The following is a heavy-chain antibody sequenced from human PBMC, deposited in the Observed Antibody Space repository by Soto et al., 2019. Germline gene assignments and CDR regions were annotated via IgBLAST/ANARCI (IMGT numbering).Heavy chain of an antibody. CDR3: ARNMRGSSSSWYYYYYGMDV. V-gene: IGHV3-13*01. J-gene: IGHJ6*02. D-gene: IGHD6-6*01. Sequence: PGGSLRLSCAASGFTFSSYDMHWVRQATGKGLEWVSAIGTAGDTYYPGSVKGRFTISRENAKNSLYLQMNSLRAEDTAVYYCARNMRGSSSSWYYYYYGMDVWGQGSTVTVYS. CDR1: GFTFSSYD. CDR2: IGTAGDT.